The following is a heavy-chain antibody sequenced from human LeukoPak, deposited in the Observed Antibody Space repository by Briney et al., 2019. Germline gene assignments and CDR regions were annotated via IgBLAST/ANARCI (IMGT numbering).Heavy chain of an antibody. J-gene: IGHJ4*02. Sequence: QPGGSLRLSCAASGFTFSSYEMNWDRQAPGKGLEWVSYISSSGSTIYYADSVKGRFTISRDNAKNSLYLQMNSLRAEDTAVYYCARDWWFGESPFDYWGQGTLVTVSS. CDR2: ISSSGSTI. V-gene: IGHV3-48*03. CDR1: GFTFSSYE. D-gene: IGHD3-10*01. CDR3: ARDWWFGESPFDY.